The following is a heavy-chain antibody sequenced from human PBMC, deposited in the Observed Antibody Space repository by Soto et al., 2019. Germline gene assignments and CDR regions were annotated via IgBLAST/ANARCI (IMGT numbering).Heavy chain of an antibody. V-gene: IGHV4-39*01. CDR2: IHYSGST. CDR3: ARRLFSSTWPSYFDY. CDR1: GDSITSTSYY. Sequence: KPSETLSLTCTVSGDSITSTSYYWGWIRQPSGKGLEWIGCIHYSGSTYYNPSLRSRVTSSVDTSKNQFSLKVSSVTAADTAVYYCARRLFSSTWPSYFDYWGEGXLVTVYS. D-gene: IGHD6-13*01. J-gene: IGHJ4*02.